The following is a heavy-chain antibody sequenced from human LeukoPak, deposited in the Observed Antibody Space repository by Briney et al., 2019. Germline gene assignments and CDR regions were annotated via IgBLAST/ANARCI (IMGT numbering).Heavy chain of an antibody. V-gene: IGHV4-59*01. J-gene: IGHJ4*02. D-gene: IGHD3-22*01. Sequence: KSSETLSLTCTVSGGSISSYYWSWIRQPPGKGLEWIGYIYYSGSTNYNPSLKSRVTISVDTSKNQFSLKLSSVTAADTAVYYCARGQGPYYYDSTRYDYWGQGTLVTVSS. CDR2: IYYSGST. CDR1: GGSISSYY. CDR3: ARGQGPYYYDSTRYDY.